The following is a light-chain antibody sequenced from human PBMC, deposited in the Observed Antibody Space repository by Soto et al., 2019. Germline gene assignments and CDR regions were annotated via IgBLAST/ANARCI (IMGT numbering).Light chain of an antibody. V-gene: IGKV3-11*01. J-gene: IGKJ4*01. CDR3: QQRRDFYT. CDR1: ENVRTF. Sequence: EVVLTQSPATLSLSPGERATLSCRASENVRTFVDWYQQKPGQAPRLLIYGASNRATGIPARFSGSGSGTDFTLTISNLEPEDFAVYYCQQRRDFYTFGGGTKVEIK. CDR2: GAS.